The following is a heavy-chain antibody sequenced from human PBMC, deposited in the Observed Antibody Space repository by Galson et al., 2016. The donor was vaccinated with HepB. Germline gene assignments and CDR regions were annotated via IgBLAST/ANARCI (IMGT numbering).Heavy chain of an antibody. CDR2: VSGSGNIT. J-gene: IGHJ4*02. CDR3: AKVAYGAETSYNGGGLYFDF. V-gene: IGHV3-23*01. CDR1: GFTFSIYV. D-gene: IGHD3-10*01. Sequence: SLRLSCAASGFTFSIYVMNWVRQAPGKGLEWVSAVSGSGNITYCADSVKGRFTISRDNSKNTLYLQMNSLRAEDTAVYYCAKVAYGAETSYNGGGLYFDFWGQGTRVTVSS.